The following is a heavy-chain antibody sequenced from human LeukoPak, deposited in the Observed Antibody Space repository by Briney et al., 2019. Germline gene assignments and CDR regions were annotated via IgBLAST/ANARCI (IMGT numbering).Heavy chain of an antibody. CDR3: ASGTTDIVVVPATLRNYYFDY. CDR1: GYTFTSYD. J-gene: IGHJ4*02. V-gene: IGHV1-8*03. D-gene: IGHD2-2*01. Sequence: ASVKVSCKASGYTFTSYDINWVRQATGQGLEWVGWMNPNSGNTGYAQKFQGRVTITRNTSISTAYMELSSLRSEDTAVYYCASGTTDIVVVPATLRNYYFDYWGQGTLVTVSS. CDR2: MNPNSGNT.